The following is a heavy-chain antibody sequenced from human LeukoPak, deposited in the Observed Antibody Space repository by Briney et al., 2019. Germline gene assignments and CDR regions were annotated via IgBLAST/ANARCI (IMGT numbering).Heavy chain of an antibody. CDR1: GFPLSSHA. CDR2: MSSSDDGR. Sequence: GGSLRLSCAASGFPLSSHAMSWVRQAPGKGLEWVSAMSSSDDGRYYAASVRGRFTISRDTSRSTLYLQMNSLRAEDAAVYYCAKAPVTSCRGAFCYPFDYWGQGTLVTVSS. J-gene: IGHJ4*02. D-gene: IGHD2-15*01. CDR3: AKAPVTSCRGAFCYPFDY. V-gene: IGHV3-23*01.